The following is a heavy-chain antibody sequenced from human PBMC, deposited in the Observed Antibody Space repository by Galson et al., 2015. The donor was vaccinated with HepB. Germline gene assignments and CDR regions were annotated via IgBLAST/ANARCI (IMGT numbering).Heavy chain of an antibody. Sequence: SVKVSCKGSGFTFIGYHIHWVRQAPGQGLEWLGRINPNDGATTYAQKFQGRVTLTRTTSSKTAYMELTSLKPDDPAVYYCARDLRPTSFGVFTLDYWGQGSLVTVSS. D-gene: IGHD3-3*01. V-gene: IGHV1-2*06. CDR1: GFTFIGYH. CDR2: INPNDGAT. J-gene: IGHJ4*02. CDR3: ARDLRPTSFGVFTLDY.